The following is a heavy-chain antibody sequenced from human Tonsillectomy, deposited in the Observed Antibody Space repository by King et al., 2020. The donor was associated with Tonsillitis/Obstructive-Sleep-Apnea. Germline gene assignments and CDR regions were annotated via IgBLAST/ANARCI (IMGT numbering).Heavy chain of an antibody. CDR1: GGSFSGYY. CDR2: INHSGST. CDR3: ARLLIGDYIWGSYGFDY. D-gene: IGHD3-16*01. Sequence: VQLQQWGAGLLKPSETLSLTCAVYGGSFSGYYWSWIRQPPRKGLEWIGEINHSGSTNYNPSLKSRVTISVDTSKNQFSLKLSSVTAADTAVYYCARLLIGDYIWGSYGFDYWGQGTLVTVSS. J-gene: IGHJ4*02. V-gene: IGHV4-34*01.